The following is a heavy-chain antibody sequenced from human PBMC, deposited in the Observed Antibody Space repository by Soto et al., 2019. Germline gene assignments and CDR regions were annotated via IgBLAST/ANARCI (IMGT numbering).Heavy chain of an antibody. CDR3: VRNYPGTRPFDY. D-gene: IGHD1-7*01. V-gene: IGHV3-23*01. Sequence: GGSLRLSCAASGFTFNSYAMNWVRQAPGKGLAWVSAIGTDGNTYYANSVKGRFTISRDNSRTTLYLQMNSLRVEDTALYYCVRNYPGTRPFDYWGQGTLVTVSS. CDR2: IGTDGNT. J-gene: IGHJ4*01. CDR1: GFTFNSYA.